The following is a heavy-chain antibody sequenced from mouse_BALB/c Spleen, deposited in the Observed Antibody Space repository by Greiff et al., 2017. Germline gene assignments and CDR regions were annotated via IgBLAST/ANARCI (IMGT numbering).Heavy chain of an antibody. CDR3: ARWGSSYGRAMDY. CDR2: ISSGSSTI. Sequence: DVKLVESGGGLVQPGGSRKLSCAASGFTFSSFGMHWVRQAPEKGLEWVAYISSGSSTIYYADTVKGRFTISRDNPKNTLFLQMTSLRSEDTAMYYCARWGSSYGRAMDYWGQGTSVTVSS. D-gene: IGHD1-1*01. J-gene: IGHJ4*01. CDR1: GFTFSSFG. V-gene: IGHV5-17*02.